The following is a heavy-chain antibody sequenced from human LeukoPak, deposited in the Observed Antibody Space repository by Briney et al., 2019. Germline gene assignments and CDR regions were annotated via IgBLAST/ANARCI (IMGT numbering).Heavy chain of an antibody. CDR2: IWCDGTNT. Sequence: GGSLRLSCAASGFTFSSYGMHWVRQAPGKGLEWVAVIWCDGTNTYYADSVKGRFTISRDNSKNTLYLQMNSLRAEDTAVYYCARDFCSGGSCYPDAFDIWGQGTMVTVSS. J-gene: IGHJ3*02. D-gene: IGHD2-15*01. CDR1: GFTFSSYG. CDR3: ARDFCSGGSCYPDAFDI. V-gene: IGHV3-33*01.